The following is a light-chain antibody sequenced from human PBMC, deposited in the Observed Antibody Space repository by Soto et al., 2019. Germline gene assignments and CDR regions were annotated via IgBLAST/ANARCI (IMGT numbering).Light chain of an antibody. J-gene: IGKJ1*01. Sequence: DIQMTQSPSTLSASVGDRVTITCRASQSISTWLAWYQQKPGKAPKLLIYDAFYLERGVPSRFSGSGSGTEFTLPISSLQPDDLPTYSCNQYNSFWTFDQGTKVEI. CDR3: NQYNSFWT. CDR1: QSISTW. V-gene: IGKV1-5*01. CDR2: DAF.